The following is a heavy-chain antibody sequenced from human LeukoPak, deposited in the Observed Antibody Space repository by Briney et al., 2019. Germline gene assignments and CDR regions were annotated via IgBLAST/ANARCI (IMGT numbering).Heavy chain of an antibody. Sequence: PGRSLRLSCAASGFTFSSYAMHWVRQAPGKGLEWVAVISYDGSNKYYADSVKGRFTISRDNSKNTLYLQMNSLRAEDTAVYYCARDFGIAAAGTFDYWGQGTLVTVSS. D-gene: IGHD6-13*01. CDR1: GFTFSSYA. V-gene: IGHV3-30-3*01. CDR2: ISYDGSNK. J-gene: IGHJ4*02. CDR3: ARDFGIAAAGTFDY.